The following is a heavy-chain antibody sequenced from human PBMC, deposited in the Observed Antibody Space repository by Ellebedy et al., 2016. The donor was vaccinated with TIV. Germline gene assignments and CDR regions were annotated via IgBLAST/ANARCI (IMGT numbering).Heavy chain of an antibody. CDR3: ARGLFSVPGLDVY. D-gene: IGHD2-2*01. V-gene: IGHV3-7*03. J-gene: IGHJ4*02. CDR1: GFSFNSYW. Sequence: GESLKISCAASGFSFNSYWMNWVRQAPGKGLEWVANINQHGSDINYVDSVRGRFSISRDNAKNSLYLQMNTLRAEDTAMYYCARGLFSVPGLDVYWGQGTLVTVSS. CDR2: INQHGSDI.